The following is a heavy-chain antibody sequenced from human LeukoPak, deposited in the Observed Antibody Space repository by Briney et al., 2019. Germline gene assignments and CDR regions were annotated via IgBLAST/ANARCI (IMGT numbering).Heavy chain of an antibody. J-gene: IGHJ4*02. CDR3: ARITGYFDSGGSYYWGFFDY. D-gene: IGHD3-22*01. CDR1: GVSMTNDR. Sequence: SETLSLTCSVSGVSMTNDRWTWIRQAPGQGLEWIGYMSDSGQTNYNPSVRSRATVSVDTSKSQCDLRLTSVDSADTAVYYCARITGYFDSGGSYYWGFFDYWGQGSLVTVSS. V-gene: IGHV4-59*01. CDR2: MSDSGQT.